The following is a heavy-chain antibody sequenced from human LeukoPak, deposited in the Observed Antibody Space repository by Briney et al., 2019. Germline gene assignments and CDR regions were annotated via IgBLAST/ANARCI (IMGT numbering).Heavy chain of an antibody. CDR3: ARDLSGYPDY. CDR2: INPNSGGT. CDR1: GYTFTGYY. J-gene: IGHJ4*02. V-gene: IGHV1-2*04. D-gene: IGHD3-3*01. Sequence: ASVTVSCTASGYTFTGYYMHWVRQAPGQGLEWMGWINPNSGGTNYAQKFQGWVTMTRDTSISTAYMELSRLRSDDTAVYYCARDLSGYPDYWGQGTLVTVSS.